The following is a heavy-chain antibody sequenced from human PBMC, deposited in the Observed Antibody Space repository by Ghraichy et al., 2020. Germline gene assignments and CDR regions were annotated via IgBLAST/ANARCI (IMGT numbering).Heavy chain of an antibody. CDR2: ISGGGGST. V-gene: IGHV3-23*01. CDR3: AKGSLAVRPYYFDF. J-gene: IGHJ4*02. CDR1: GFTFSNYA. D-gene: IGHD2-2*01. Sequence: GESLNISCAASGFTFSNYAMSWVRQTPGKGLEWVSAISGGGGSTYYADSVKGRFTISRDNSMHTLFLQMNIVRAEDTAVYYCAKGSLAVRPYYFDFWGQGTLVTVSS.